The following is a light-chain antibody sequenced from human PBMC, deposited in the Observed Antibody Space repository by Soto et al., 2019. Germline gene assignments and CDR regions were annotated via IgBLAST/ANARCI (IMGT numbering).Light chain of an antibody. CDR1: QSISTY. CDR2: AAS. V-gene: IGKV1-39*01. CDR3: QQSYSAPYT. J-gene: IGKJ2*01. Sequence: DIQMTQSPSSLSASVGDRVTITCRASQSISTYLTWYQQKLGKPPKLLIYAASSLQSGVPSRFSGSGSGTGFTLTISSLQPEDFATYYCQQSYSAPYTFGQGTKLQI.